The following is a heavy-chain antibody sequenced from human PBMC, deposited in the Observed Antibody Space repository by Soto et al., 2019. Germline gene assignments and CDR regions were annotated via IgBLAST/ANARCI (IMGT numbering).Heavy chain of an antibody. V-gene: IGHV3-7*01. CDR2: IKQDGSEK. D-gene: IGHD3-16*02. J-gene: IGHJ3*02. CDR1: GFTFSSYW. CDR3: ASPNYDYIWGSYRPTDAFDI. Sequence: PGGSLRLSCAASGFTFSSYWMSWVRQAPGKGLEWVANIKQDGSEKYYVDSVKGRFTISRDNAKNSLYLQMNSLRAEDTAVYYCASPNYDYIWGSYRPTDAFDIWGQGTMVTVSS.